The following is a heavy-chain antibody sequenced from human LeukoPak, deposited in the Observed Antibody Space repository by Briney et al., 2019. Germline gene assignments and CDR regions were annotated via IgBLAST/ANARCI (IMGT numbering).Heavy chain of an antibody. CDR2: ISGSGGST. D-gene: IGHD3-10*01. CDR3: AKYGVEYASVEPDYSDD. V-gene: IGHV3-23*01. J-gene: IGHJ4*02. CDR1: GVTFSTTA. Sequence: GGSLRLSCAASGVTFSTTAMSGGRQAPGKGLEWVSAISGSGGSTYYADSVKGRFTISRDHSKNTMYLQMNSLRAEDRAVQYGAKYGVEYASVEPDYSDDGGQGTLVTVSS.